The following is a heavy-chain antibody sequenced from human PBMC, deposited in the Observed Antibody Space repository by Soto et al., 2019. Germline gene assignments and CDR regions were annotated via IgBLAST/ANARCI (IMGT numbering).Heavy chain of an antibody. V-gene: IGHV4-61*01. J-gene: IGHJ4*02. Sequence: ETLSLTCTVSGGSVSSGSYYWSWIRQPPGKGLEWIGYIYYSGSTNYNPSLKSRVTISVDTSKDQFSLKLSSVTAADTAVYYCARRVDYVWGSYRYSPYFDYWGQGTLVTVSS. D-gene: IGHD3-16*02. CDR2: IYYSGST. CDR1: GGSVSSGSYY. CDR3: ARRVDYVWGSYRYSPYFDY.